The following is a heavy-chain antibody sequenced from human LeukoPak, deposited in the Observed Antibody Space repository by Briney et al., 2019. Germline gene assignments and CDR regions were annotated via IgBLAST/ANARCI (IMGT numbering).Heavy chain of an antibody. CDR2: ISYDGRNK. CDR3: AKGPAYGDYYYYGMDV. D-gene: IGHD4-17*01. Sequence: PGRSLRLSCAASGFTFNTYGMHWVRQAPGKGLKWVAVISYDGRNKFYADSVKGRVTISRDNSDNTLYLQMNSLIPEDTAVYYCAKGPAYGDYYYYGMDVWGQGTTVTVSS. V-gene: IGHV3-30*18. CDR1: GFTFNTYG. J-gene: IGHJ6*02.